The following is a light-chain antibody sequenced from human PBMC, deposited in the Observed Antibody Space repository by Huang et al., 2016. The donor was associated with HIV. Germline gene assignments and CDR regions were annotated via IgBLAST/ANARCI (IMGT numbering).Light chain of an antibody. J-gene: IGKJ2*01. CDR1: HNIKRY. V-gene: IGKV1-39*01. CDR3: QQSMGTPRT. CDR2: TAS. Sequence: DIQITQSPSSLSASVGDRVIITCRTSHNIKRYLNWYQQKPGKAPKLLISTASNLQSGFPSSFSGSGSGTDFTLIISSLQVEDSASYFCQQSMGTPRTFGQGTKLEI.